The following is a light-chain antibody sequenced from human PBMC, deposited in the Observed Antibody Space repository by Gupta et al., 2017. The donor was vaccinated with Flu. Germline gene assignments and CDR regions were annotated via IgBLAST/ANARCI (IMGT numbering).Light chain of an antibody. CDR3: CSYAASSTLF. J-gene: IGLJ2*01. V-gene: IGLV2-11*01. CDR1: SSDVGGYNY. CDR2: DVT. Sequence: ALTQPRSVSGSPGQSVTISCTGTSSDVGGYNYVSWYQQHPGKAPKLMIYDVTERPSGVPDRFSGSKSDNTASLTISGLQAEDEAEYYCCSYAASSTLFFGGGTKLTVL.